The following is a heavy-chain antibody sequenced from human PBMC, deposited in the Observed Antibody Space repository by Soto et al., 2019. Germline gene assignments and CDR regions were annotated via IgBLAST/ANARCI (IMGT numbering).Heavy chain of an antibody. CDR1: GGSISSYY. D-gene: IGHD2-8*01. CDR2: IYYSGST. V-gene: IGHV4-59*08. CDR3: ARRYGMAWDY. J-gene: IGHJ4*02. Sequence: SETLSLTCTVSGGSISSYYWSWIRQPPGKGLEWIGYIYYSGSTNYNPSLKSRVTIPVDTSKNQFSLKLSSVTAADTAVYYCARRYGMAWDYWGQGTLVTVSS.